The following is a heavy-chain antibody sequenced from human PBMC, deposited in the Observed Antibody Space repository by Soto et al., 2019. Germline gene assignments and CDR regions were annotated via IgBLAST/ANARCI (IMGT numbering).Heavy chain of an antibody. Sequence: EVHLEESGGDLVQPGGSLRLSCAASGFTLSAYWMTWVRQAPGKGLEWVANRNRDGSKKSYLDSVRGRFTISRDNVGNSLYLQIDSLRADDTALYYCARDVSPGSSSLYIDAFDIWGQGTMVTVSS. CDR1: GFTLSAYW. J-gene: IGHJ3*02. V-gene: IGHV3-7*05. CDR3: ARDVSPGSSSLYIDAFDI. CDR2: RNRDGSKK. D-gene: IGHD6-13*01.